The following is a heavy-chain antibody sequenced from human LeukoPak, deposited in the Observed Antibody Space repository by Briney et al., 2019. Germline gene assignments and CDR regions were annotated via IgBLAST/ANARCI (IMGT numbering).Heavy chain of an antibody. J-gene: IGHJ4*02. CDR3: AGGSRFYLNHFDY. Sequence: KPSETLSLTCTVSGGYISSYYWSWIRQPPGKGLEWIGYIYYSGSTNYNPSLKSRVTMSVDTSKNHFSLKLSSVTAADTAVYYRAGGSRFYLNHFDYWGQGTLVTVSS. D-gene: IGHD2-15*01. V-gene: IGHV4-59*01. CDR1: GGYISSYY. CDR2: IYYSGST.